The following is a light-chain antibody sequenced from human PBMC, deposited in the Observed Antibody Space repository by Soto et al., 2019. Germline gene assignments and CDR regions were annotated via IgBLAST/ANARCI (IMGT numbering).Light chain of an antibody. J-gene: IGKJ4*01. Sequence: EIVLTQSPGTLSLSPGERATLSCRASQSVSIHLAWYQQKPGQAPRLLIYGASSRATGIPDRFSGSGSGTDFTLTISRLEPEDFAVYYCQQYGSSPPATFGGGTKVDIK. V-gene: IGKV3-20*01. CDR1: QSVSIH. CDR2: GAS. CDR3: QQYGSSPPAT.